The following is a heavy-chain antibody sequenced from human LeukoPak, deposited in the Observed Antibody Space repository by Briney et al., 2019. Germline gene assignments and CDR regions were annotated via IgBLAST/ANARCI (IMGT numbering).Heavy chain of an antibody. CDR3: ARDPGYCSSGSCLNLAFDI. CDR1: GYTFTGYY. V-gene: IGHV1-2*02. J-gene: IGHJ3*02. CDR2: INPNSGDT. Sequence: ASVKVSCKASGYTFTGYYIHWVRQAPGQGLEWMGWINPNSGDTNYAQKFQDRVTMTRDTSISTAYMELSRLRSDDTAVYYCARDPGYCSSGSCLNLAFDIWGQGTMVTVSS. D-gene: IGHD2-15*01.